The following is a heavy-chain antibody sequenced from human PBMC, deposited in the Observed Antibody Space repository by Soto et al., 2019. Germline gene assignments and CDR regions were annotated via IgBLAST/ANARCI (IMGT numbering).Heavy chain of an antibody. CDR1: GYTFTHYY. Sequence: QVQLVQSGAEVKKPGASVKVSCEASGYTFTHYYIHWVRQAPGQGLEWMGIINPNGGSTTYAQKFRAGFTMTRDTSTSTVYMELSSLRSEDSAVYYCATSVNSAMAFDYWGQGTLVTVSS. D-gene: IGHD5-18*01. CDR3: ATSVNSAMAFDY. V-gene: IGHV1-46*01. CDR2: INPNGGST. J-gene: IGHJ4*02.